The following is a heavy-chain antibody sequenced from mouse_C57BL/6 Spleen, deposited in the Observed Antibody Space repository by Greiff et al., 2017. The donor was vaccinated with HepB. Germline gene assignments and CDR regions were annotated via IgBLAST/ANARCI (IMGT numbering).Heavy chain of an antibody. CDR1: GYTFTSYW. D-gene: IGHD4-1*01. Sequence: DVKLQESGTVLARPGASVKMSCKTSGYTFTSYWMHWVKQRPGQGLEWIGAIYPGNSDTSYNQKFKGKAKLTAVTSASTAYMELSSLTNEDSAVYYCTRVTGTGGLFDYWGQGTTLTVSS. V-gene: IGHV1-5*01. J-gene: IGHJ2*01. CDR2: IYPGNSDT. CDR3: TRVTGTGGLFDY.